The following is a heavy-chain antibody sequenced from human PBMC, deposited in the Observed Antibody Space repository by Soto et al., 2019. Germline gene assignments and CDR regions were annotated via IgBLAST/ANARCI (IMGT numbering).Heavy chain of an antibody. CDR2: ISAYNGNT. V-gene: IGHV1-18*01. CDR1: GYTFTSYG. D-gene: IGHD2-2*01. J-gene: IGHJ5*02. CDR3: ARVVEVVVVPAKYNWFDP. Sequence: ASVKVSCRASGYTFTSYGISWVRQAPGQGLEWMGWISAYNGNTNYAQKLQGRVTMTTDTSTSTAYMELRSLRSDDTAVYYCARVVEVVVVPAKYNWFDPWGQGTLVTVSS.